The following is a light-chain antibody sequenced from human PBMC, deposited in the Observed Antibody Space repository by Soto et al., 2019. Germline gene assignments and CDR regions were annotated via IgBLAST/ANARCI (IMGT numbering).Light chain of an antibody. V-gene: IGKV1-6*01. CDR1: RDVGSD. CDR2: AAS. CDR3: LQDYGDSWT. Sequence: QMTQSPSSLSASVGEKTIITCRASRDVGSDVSWYQQKPGQAPKLLIYAASNLYTGVPSRFSGSRSGTEFILTISSLQPEDFASYYCLQDYGDSWTFGQGTKVDIK. J-gene: IGKJ1*01.